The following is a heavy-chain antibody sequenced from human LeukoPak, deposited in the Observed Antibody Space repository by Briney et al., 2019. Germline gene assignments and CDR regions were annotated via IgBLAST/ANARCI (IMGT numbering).Heavy chain of an antibody. CDR3: ATDVLVAGYGMDV. V-gene: IGHV3-23*01. CDR1: GFTFSSYA. Sequence: QPGGSLRLSCAASGFTFSSYAMSWVRQAPGKGLEWVSAISGSGGSTYYADSVKGRFTISRDNSKNTLYLQMNSLRAEDTAVYYCATDVLVAGYGMDVWGRGTTVTVSS. J-gene: IGHJ6*02. D-gene: IGHD6-19*01. CDR2: ISGSGGST.